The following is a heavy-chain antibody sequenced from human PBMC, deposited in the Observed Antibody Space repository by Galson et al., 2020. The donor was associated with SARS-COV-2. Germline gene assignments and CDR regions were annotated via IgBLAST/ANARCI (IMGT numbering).Heavy chain of an antibody. J-gene: IGHJ4*02. D-gene: IGHD4-17*01. V-gene: IGHV4-39*07. CDR2: VYYSDTT. CDR3: ARGDYGDPRAKLQYDFDY. CDR1: RGSVGSGSHY. Sequence: SETLSLTCPVSRGSVGSGSHYWAWIRQPPGRGLEWIGSVYYSDTTDYNPSLKSRVSISVDTSKNQFSLTLSSVTAADTAVYYCARGDYGDPRAKLQYDFDYWGQGTLVTVSS.